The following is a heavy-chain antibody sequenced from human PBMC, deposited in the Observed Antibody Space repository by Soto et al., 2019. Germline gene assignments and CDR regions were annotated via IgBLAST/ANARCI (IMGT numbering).Heavy chain of an antibody. D-gene: IGHD3-16*01. V-gene: IGHV4-31*03. CDR3: AREDYDAFDI. CDR2: ITYSGST. J-gene: IGHJ3*02. Sequence: PSETLSLTCTVSDGSISSGVYYWNWIRQHPGKGLEWIGYITYSGSTYYSPSLKSRVTISVDTSKNQFSLKLSSVTAADTAVYYCAREDYDAFDIWGQGTMVTVSS. CDR1: DGSISSGVYY.